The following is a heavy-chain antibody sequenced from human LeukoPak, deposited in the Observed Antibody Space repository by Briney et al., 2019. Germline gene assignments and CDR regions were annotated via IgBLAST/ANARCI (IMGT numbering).Heavy chain of an antibody. V-gene: IGHV4-34*01. J-gene: IGHJ4*02. CDR2: INHSGST. CDR1: GGSFSAYY. CDR3: ARGPLYYYDSSSRSYYFDY. D-gene: IGHD3-22*01. Sequence: SETLSLTCAVYGGSFSAYYWSWVRQPPGKGLEWIGEINHSGSTNHSPSLKNRVTISVDTSKNQFSLKLRSVTAADTAVYYCARGPLYYYDSSSRSYYFDYWGQGTLVTVSS.